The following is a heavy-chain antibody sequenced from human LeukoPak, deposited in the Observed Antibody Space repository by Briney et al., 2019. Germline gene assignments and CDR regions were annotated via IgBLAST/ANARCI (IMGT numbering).Heavy chain of an antibody. CDR1: GGSISSGRYY. J-gene: IGHJ4*02. CDR2: IYYTGRT. CDR3: ARRLPGSSQSDH. D-gene: IGHD1-26*01. V-gene: IGHV4-39*01. Sequence: KPSETLSLTCTVSGGSISSGRYYWGWIRQPPGKGLEWIGNIYYTGRTYYNPSLESRVTISVDQSKNQFSLKVTSVTAADTAVYYCARRLPGSSQSDHWGQGTLVTVSS.